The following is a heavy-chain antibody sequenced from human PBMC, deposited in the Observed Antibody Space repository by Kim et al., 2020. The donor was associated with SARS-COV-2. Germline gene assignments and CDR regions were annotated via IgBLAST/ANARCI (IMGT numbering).Heavy chain of an antibody. D-gene: IGHD3-10*01. Sequence: ASVKVSCKASGYTFTSYAMNWVRQAPGQGLEWMGWINTNTGNPTYAEGFTGRFVFSLDTSVSTAYLQISSLKAEDTAVYYCARDVLIWFGEPRAYWGQGTMVTVSS. CDR3: ARDVLIWFGEPRAY. V-gene: IGHV7-4-1*02. J-gene: IGHJ3*01. CDR1: GYTFTSYA. CDR2: INTNTGNP.